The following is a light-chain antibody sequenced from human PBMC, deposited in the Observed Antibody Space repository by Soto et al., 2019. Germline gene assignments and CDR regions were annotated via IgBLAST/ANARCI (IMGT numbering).Light chain of an antibody. CDR3: CSYAGSYTWV. J-gene: IGLJ3*02. V-gene: IGLV2-11*01. Sequence: QSVRTQPRSVSGSPGQSVTISCTGTSSDVGNYNYVSWYQQHPGKAPKVMIYDVNKWPSGVPDRFSGSKSGNTASLTISGLQAEDEADYYCCSYAGSYTWVFGGGTKLTVL. CDR1: SSDVGNYNY. CDR2: DVN.